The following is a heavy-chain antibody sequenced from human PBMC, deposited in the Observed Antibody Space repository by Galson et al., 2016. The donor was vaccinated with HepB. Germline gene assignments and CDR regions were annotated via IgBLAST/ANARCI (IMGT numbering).Heavy chain of an antibody. D-gene: IGHD3-10*01. CDR3: SREMTGSYFD. CDR1: GFTFNAHC. V-gene: IGHV3-7*01. Sequence: SLRLSCAASGFTFNAHCMNWVRQAPGKGLEWVADIRGDGIVSYYAESVRGRFTISRDNAKNSLYLQMNGLRVDETAVYYCSREMTGSYFDWGQGTLVTVSS. J-gene: IGHJ4*02. CDR2: IRGDGIVS.